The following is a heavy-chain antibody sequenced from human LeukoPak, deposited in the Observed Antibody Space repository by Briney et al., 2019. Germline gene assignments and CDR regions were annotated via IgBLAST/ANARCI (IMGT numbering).Heavy chain of an antibody. J-gene: IGHJ6*03. CDR3: ARTAVAGTFPYYYYYMGV. Sequence: ASVKVSCKASGYTFTSYGISWVRQAPGQGLEWMGWISAYNGNTNYAQKLQGRVTMTTDTSTSTAYMELRSLRSDDTAVYYCARTAVAGTFPYYYYYMGVWGKGTTVTVSS. CDR1: GYTFTSYG. D-gene: IGHD6-19*01. CDR2: ISAYNGNT. V-gene: IGHV1-18*01.